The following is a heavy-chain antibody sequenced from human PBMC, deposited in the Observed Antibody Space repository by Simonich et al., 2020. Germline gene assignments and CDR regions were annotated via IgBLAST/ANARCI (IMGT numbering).Heavy chain of an antibody. CDR3: ARARYCSSTSCYNWFDP. Sequence: QVQLVQAGAEVKKPGASVKVSCKASGNTFTSYDINWVRQATRQGFEWMVVTKPNRGNTGYEQKFQGRDTITRNTSISTAYMELSSLRSEDTAVYYCARARYCSSTSCYNWFDPWGQGTLVTVSS. J-gene: IGHJ5*02. V-gene: IGHV1-8*03. CDR1: GNTFTSYD. CDR2: TKPNRGNT. D-gene: IGHD2-2*01.